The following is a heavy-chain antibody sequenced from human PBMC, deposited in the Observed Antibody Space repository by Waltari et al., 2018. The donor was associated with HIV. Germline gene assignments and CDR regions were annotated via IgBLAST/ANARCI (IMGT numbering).Heavy chain of an antibody. V-gene: IGHV1-46*01. CDR2: INPRGGST. CDR1: GYTFTSYY. J-gene: IGHJ4*02. D-gene: IGHD3-22*01. CDR3: ARGSIHYYDSSGYYLDY. Sequence: QVQLVQSGAEVKKPGASVKVSCQASGYTFTSYYVHWVRQAPGQGLEWMGIINPRGGSTSYAQKFQGRVTMTRDTSKSTVYMELSSLRSEDTAVYYCARGSIHYYDSSGYYLDYWGQGTLVTVSS.